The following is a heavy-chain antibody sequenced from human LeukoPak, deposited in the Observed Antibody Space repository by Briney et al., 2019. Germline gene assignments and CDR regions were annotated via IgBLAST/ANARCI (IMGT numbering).Heavy chain of an antibody. D-gene: IGHD1-14*01. Sequence: SQTLSLTCTVSGDSINSGSYYWSWIRQPAGKGLEWIGRIYTSGSTNYNPSLKSRVTISVDTSKNQFSLKLSSVTAADTAVYYCAREFWGLTAWYYFDYWGQGTLVTVSS. J-gene: IGHJ4*02. CDR2: IYTSGST. CDR1: GDSINSGSYY. CDR3: AREFWGLTAWYYFDY. V-gene: IGHV4-61*02.